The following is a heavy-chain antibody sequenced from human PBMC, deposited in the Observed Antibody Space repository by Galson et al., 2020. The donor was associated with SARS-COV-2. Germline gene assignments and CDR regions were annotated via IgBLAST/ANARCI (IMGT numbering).Heavy chain of an antibody. D-gene: IGHD1-26*01. J-gene: IGHJ3*02. CDR1: GYMFIDYY. V-gene: IGHV1-2*02. CDR3: ARGYFGSFPAGLDVVDI. Sequence: ASVKVSCKASGYMFIDYYVHWVRQAPGQGLHWMGCINPRSGRSNYAQKFEGRVTMTRDTSINTAYMDLKSLGSDDTAVYFCARGYFGSFPAGLDVVDIWGQGTTVTVSS. CDR2: INPRSGRS.